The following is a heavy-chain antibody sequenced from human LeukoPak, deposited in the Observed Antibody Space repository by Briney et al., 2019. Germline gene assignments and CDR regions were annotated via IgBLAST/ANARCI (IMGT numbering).Heavy chain of an antibody. CDR1: GFTFSSYW. CDR3: AKDLYYYDSSGYYLEGAFDY. D-gene: IGHD3-22*01. CDR2: IKQDGSEK. V-gene: IGHV3-7*01. Sequence: GGSLRLSCAASGFTFSSYWMSWVRQAPGKGLEWVANIKQDGSEKYYADSVKGRFTISRDNSKNTLYLQTNSLRAEDTAVYYCAKDLYYYDSSGYYLEGAFDYWGQGTLVTVSS. J-gene: IGHJ4*02.